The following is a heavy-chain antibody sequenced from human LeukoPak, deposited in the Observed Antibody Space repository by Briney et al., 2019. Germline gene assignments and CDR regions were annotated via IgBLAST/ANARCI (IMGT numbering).Heavy chain of an antibody. J-gene: IGHJ4*02. Sequence: GGSLRLSCAASGFTFSSYAMSWVRQAPGKGLEWVSAISGSGGSTYYADSVKGRFTISRDNSKNTLYLQMNSLRAEDTAVYYCAKDLATYYDILTGFRGYFDYWGQGTLVTVSS. CDR3: AKDLATYYDILTGFRGYFDY. CDR1: GFTFSSYA. CDR2: ISGSGGST. D-gene: IGHD3-9*01. V-gene: IGHV3-23*01.